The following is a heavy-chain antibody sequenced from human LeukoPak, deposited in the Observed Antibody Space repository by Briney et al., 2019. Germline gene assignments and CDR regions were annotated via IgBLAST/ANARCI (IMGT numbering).Heavy chain of an antibody. CDR3: AKCLEWLQCAFDY. CDR2: ISGSGGST. Sequence: GGSLRLSCAASGFTFSSYAMSWVRQAPGKGLEWVSAISGSGGSTCYADSVKGRFTISRDNSKSTLYLQMNSLRAEDTAVYYCAKCLEWLQCAFDYWGQGTLVTVSS. J-gene: IGHJ4*02. V-gene: IGHV3-23*01. D-gene: IGHD5-24*01. CDR1: GFTFSSYA.